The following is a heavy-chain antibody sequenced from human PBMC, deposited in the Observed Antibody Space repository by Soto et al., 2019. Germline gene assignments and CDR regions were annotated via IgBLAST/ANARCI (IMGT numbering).Heavy chain of an antibody. Sequence: GASVKVSCKASGYTFTSYGISWVRQAPGQGLEWMGWISAYNGNTNYAQKLQGRVTMTTDTSTSTAYMELRSLRSDDTAVYYCARLGFNDFWSGYSGYYYYYMDVWGKGTTVTVSS. D-gene: IGHD3-3*01. J-gene: IGHJ6*03. CDR1: GYTFTSYG. CDR2: ISAYNGNT. V-gene: IGHV1-18*01. CDR3: ARLGFNDFWSGYSGYYYYYMDV.